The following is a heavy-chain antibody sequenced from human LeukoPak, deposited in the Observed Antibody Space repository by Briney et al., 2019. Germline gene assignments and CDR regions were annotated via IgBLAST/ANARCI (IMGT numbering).Heavy chain of an antibody. D-gene: IGHD4-17*01. Sequence: GGSLRLSCAASGFTFSSYAMSWVRQAPGKGLEWVSGISWNSGSIGYADSVEGRFTISRDNAKNSLYLQMNSLRAEDTALYYCAKGRADGDYEELFDYWGQGTLVTVSS. CDR1: GFTFSSYA. CDR2: ISWNSGSI. CDR3: AKGRADGDYEELFDY. V-gene: IGHV3-9*01. J-gene: IGHJ4*02.